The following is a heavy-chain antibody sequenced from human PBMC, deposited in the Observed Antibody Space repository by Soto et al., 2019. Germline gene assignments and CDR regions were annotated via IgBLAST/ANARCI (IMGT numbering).Heavy chain of an antibody. CDR3: ARDSIAAAGTQINFGGFDY. V-gene: IGHV3-21*01. CDR1: GFTFSSYS. D-gene: IGHD6-13*01. Sequence: EVQLVESGGGLVKPGGSLRLSCAASGFTFSSYSMNWVRQAPGKGLEWVSSISSSSSYIYYADSVKGRFTISRDNAKNSLYLQMNSVRAEDTAVYYCARDSIAAAGTQINFGGFDYWGQGTLVTVSS. CDR2: ISSSSSYI. J-gene: IGHJ4*02.